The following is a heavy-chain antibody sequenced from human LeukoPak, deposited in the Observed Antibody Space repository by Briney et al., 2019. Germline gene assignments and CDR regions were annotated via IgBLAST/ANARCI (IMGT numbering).Heavy chain of an antibody. CDR2: ISYDGSSK. J-gene: IGHJ4*02. V-gene: IGHV3-30*18. Sequence: GGSLRLSCAASGFTFSSYAMHWVRQAPDKGLEWVAVISYDGSSKYFAKSVKGRFTISRDNSKNTLYLQMNGLRTEDTAVYYCAKDTVTTLDCWGQGTLVTVSS. CDR3: AKDTVTTLDC. CDR1: GFTFSSYA. D-gene: IGHD4-17*01.